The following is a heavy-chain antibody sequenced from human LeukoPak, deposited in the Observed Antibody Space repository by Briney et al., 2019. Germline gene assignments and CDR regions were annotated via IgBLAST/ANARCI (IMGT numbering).Heavy chain of an antibody. CDR2: IYTSGST. Sequence: PSETLSLTCTVSGGSISSYYWSWIRQPAGKGLEWIGRIYTSGSTNYNPSLKSRVTISVDTSKNQFSLKLSSVTAADTAVYYCARAGPTPYSGSYSLFDYWGQGTLVTVSS. V-gene: IGHV4-4*07. CDR1: GGSISSYY. J-gene: IGHJ4*02. D-gene: IGHD1-26*01. CDR3: ARAGPTPYSGSYSLFDY.